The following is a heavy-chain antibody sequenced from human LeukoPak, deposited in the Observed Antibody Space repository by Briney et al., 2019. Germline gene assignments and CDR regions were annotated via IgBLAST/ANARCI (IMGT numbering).Heavy chain of an antibody. CDR2: ISYDGSNK. D-gene: IGHD3-9*01. J-gene: IGHJ4*02. Sequence: GGSLRLSCAASGFTFSSYAMHWVRQAPGKGLEWVAVISYDGSNKYYADSVKGRFTISRDNSKNTLYLQMNSLRAEDTAVYYFSRTQTREYDILTGSSFDYWGQGTLVTVSS. CDR3: SRTQTREYDILTGSSFDY. CDR1: GFTFSSYA. V-gene: IGHV3-30*04.